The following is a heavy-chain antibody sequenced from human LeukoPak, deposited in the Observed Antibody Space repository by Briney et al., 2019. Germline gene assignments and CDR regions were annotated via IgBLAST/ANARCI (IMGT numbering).Heavy chain of an antibody. CDR3: ARTGDYGLSSTYFCYGMDV. J-gene: IGHJ6*04. Sequence: ASVTLSRKPSAGTFTLYAISRVRQAPGQGLEWMGGIIPNFGTANYAQKFQGRVTITADESTSTAYMELSSLRSEDTAVYYCARTGDYGLSSTYFCYGMDVWGKGTTVTVSS. D-gene: IGHD4-17*01. CDR1: AGTFTLYA. CDR2: IIPNFGTA. V-gene: IGHV1-69*13.